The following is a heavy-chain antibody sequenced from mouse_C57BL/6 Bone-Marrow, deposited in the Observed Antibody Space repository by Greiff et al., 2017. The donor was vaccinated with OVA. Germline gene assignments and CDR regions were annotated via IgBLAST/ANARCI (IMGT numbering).Heavy chain of an antibody. CDR1: GFTFSSYA. CDR2: ISDGGSYT. D-gene: IGHD2-2*01. V-gene: IGHV5-4*01. CDR3: ARDGYPKY. J-gene: IGHJ3*01. Sequence: EVQVVESGGGLVKPGGSLKLSCAASGFTFSSYAMSWVRQTPEKRLEWVATISDGGSYTYYPDNVKGRFTISRDNAKNNLYLQMSHLKSEDTAMYYCARDGYPKYWGQGTLVTVSA.